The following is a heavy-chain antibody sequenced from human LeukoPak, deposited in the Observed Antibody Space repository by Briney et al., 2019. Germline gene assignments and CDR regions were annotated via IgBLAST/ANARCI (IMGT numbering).Heavy chain of an antibody. J-gene: IGHJ4*02. Sequence: GGSMRLSCAAHGFSFSSYSIHWVRQAPGKVLEWVAVISSDGNSKNFALSVKGRFAISRDNSKHTPFLQMNNLRSEDTALYYCVSPTADYPFLYYFDSWGQGTLVTVSS. CDR1: GFSFSSYS. CDR2: ISSDGNSK. V-gene: IGHV3-30*09. CDR3: VSPTADYPFLYYFDS. D-gene: IGHD5-12*01.